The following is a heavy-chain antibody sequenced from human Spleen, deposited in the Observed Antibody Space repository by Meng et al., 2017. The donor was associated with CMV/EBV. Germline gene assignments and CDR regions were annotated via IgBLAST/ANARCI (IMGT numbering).Heavy chain of an antibody. CDR3: ARDRIMITFGGDFDY. Sequence: SGSTFTSYGISWVRSAPGQGLEWMGWISAYNGNTNYAQKLQGRVTMTTDTSTSTAYMELRSLRSDDTAVYYCARDRIMITFGGDFDYWGQGTLVTVSS. D-gene: IGHD3-16*01. CDR1: GSTFTSYG. CDR2: ISAYNGNT. V-gene: IGHV1-18*01. J-gene: IGHJ4*02.